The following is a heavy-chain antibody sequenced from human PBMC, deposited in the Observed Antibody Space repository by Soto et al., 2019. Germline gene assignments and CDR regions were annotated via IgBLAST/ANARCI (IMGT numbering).Heavy chain of an antibody. V-gene: IGHV4-34*01. CDR2: INHSGST. CDR3: ARARSISASGGWLDP. D-gene: IGHD6-6*01. J-gene: IGHJ5*02. CDR1: GGSFSGYY. Sequence: QVQLQPWGAGLLKPSETLSLTCAVYGGSFSGYYWSWIRQPPGKRLEWIGEINHSGSTNYNLSLKSRVIISVDPSTNQFSLKMSSVTAADRAVYYCARARSISASGGWLDPWGQGTMVTVS.